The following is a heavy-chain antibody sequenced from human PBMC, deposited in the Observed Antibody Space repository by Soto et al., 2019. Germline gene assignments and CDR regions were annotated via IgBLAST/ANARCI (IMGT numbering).Heavy chain of an antibody. D-gene: IGHD1-26*01. J-gene: IGHJ6*02. CDR2: IYYSGST. V-gene: IGHV4-61*01. CDR1: GGSVSSGSYD. CDR3: ARELSGSYYYGMDV. Sequence: PSETLSLTCTVSGGSVSSGSYDWSWIRQPPGKGLEWIGYIYYSGSTNYNPSLKSRVTISVDTSKNQFSLKLSSVTAADTAVYYCARELSGSYYYGMDVWGQGTTVTVSS.